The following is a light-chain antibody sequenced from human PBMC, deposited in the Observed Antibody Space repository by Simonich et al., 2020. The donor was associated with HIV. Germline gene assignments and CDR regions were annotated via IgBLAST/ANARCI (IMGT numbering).Light chain of an antibody. J-gene: IGLJ2*01. CDR2: GDN. CDR3: QSYDSSSVV. Sequence: NFMLTQPHSVSESPGKTVTISCTRSSGSIASKYVQWYQPRPGSSPTTVIYGDNQRPSGVPDRFSGSIDRSSNSASLSISGLKTEDEADYYCQSYDSSSVVFGGGTKLTVL. V-gene: IGLV6-57*01. CDR1: SGSIASKY.